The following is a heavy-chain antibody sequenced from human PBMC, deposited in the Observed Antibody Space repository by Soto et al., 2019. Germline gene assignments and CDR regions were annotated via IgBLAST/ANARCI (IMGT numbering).Heavy chain of an antibody. J-gene: IGHJ4*02. Sequence: SGPTLGDPTQTLMLTCSFSGFSLDTTGVGACWVRHAPGKALEWLAKIYWHDDKLYNPSLEVRLTITKETSKNQVVLTMTNMDTVDTRTYYCASSYNWNHXWGQAILLTVSX. D-gene: IGHD1-20*01. V-gene: IGHV2-5*04. CDR3: ASSYNWNHX. CDR2: IYWHDDK. CDR1: GFSLDTTGVG.